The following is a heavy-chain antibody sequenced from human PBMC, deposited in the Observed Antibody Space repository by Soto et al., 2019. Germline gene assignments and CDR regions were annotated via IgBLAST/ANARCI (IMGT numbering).Heavy chain of an antibody. CDR2: IIPIFGTA. Sequence: QVQLVQSGAEVKKPGSSVKVSCKASGGTFSSYAISWVRQAPGQGLEWMGGIIPIFGTANYAQKFQGRVTITADESTSTAYVELSSLRSEDTAVYYCARSIVNYDFWSGYYAAFDPWGQGTLVTVSS. D-gene: IGHD3-3*01. CDR1: GGTFSSYA. V-gene: IGHV1-69*01. CDR3: ARSIVNYDFWSGYYAAFDP. J-gene: IGHJ5*02.